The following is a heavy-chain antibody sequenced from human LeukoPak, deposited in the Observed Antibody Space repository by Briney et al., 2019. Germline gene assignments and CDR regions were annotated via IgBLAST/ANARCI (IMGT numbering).Heavy chain of an antibody. V-gene: IGHV4-34*01. CDR2: INHSGST. D-gene: IGHD2-2*02. CDR1: GGSFSGYY. CDR3: ARVLLGYCSSTSCYSPFDY. Sequence: DPSETLSLTRAHHGGSFSGYYWSSTRQPPSKRPECIGEINHSGSTNYNPSLKSRVTISVDTSKNQFSLKLSSVTAADTAVYYCARVLLGYCSSTSCYSPFDYWGQGTLVTVSS. J-gene: IGHJ4*02.